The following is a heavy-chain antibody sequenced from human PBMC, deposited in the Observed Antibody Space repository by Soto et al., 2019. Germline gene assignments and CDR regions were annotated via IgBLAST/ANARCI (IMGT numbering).Heavy chain of an antibody. D-gene: IGHD1-26*01. CDR3: AKESGSYFY. Sequence: VGSLRLSCAASGFTFSNSNLNWVRQAPGKGLEWVSSITSSSSYIHYADSVKGRFTISRDNAKNSLYLQMNSLRAEDTAVYYCAKESGSYFYWGQGTLVTVSS. J-gene: IGHJ4*02. CDR2: ITSSSSYI. V-gene: IGHV3-21*01. CDR1: GFTFSNSN.